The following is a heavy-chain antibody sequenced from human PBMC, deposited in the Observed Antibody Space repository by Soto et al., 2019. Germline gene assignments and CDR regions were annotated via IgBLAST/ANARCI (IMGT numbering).Heavy chain of an antibody. CDR3: ARVGGATMATMYFDP. CDR1: GLTFTGYS. D-gene: IGHD5-12*01. V-gene: IGHV3-48*02. J-gene: IGHJ4*02. CDR2: INSRSSTI. Sequence: EVQLVESGGGLIQPGGSLRLSCAVSGLTFTGYSMNWVRQAPGKGLEWVSFINSRSSTIFYADSVKGRFTISRDNAKSSLYLEMNSLRDEDTAVYYCARVGGATMATMYFDPWGQGTLVTVSS.